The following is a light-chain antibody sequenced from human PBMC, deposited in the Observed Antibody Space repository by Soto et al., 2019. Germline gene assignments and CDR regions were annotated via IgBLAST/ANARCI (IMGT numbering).Light chain of an antibody. J-gene: IGKJ2*01. Sequence: AIRMTQSPSSLSASTGDRVTITCRASQGISSYLAWYQQKPGKAPKLLIYAASTLQGGVPSRFSGSGSGTDFTLTISCLQSEDFATYYCHQYYSYPTFGQGTKLEIK. V-gene: IGKV1-8*01. CDR3: HQYYSYPT. CDR1: QGISSY. CDR2: AAS.